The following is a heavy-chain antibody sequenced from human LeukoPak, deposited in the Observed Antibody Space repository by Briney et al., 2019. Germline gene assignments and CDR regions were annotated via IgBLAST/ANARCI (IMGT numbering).Heavy chain of an antibody. V-gene: IGHV3-23*01. J-gene: IGHJ4*02. CDR2: ISGSGGST. Sequence: GGSLRLSCAVSGITLSNYGMSWVRQAPGKGLDWVAGISGSGGSTNYADSVKGRFTISRDNPKNTLFLQMKSLRAEDTAVYFCAKRGVVIRVILVGFHKEAYYFDSWGQGALVTVSS. CDR1: GITLSNYG. CDR3: AKRGVVIRVILVGFHKEAYYFDS. D-gene: IGHD3-22*01.